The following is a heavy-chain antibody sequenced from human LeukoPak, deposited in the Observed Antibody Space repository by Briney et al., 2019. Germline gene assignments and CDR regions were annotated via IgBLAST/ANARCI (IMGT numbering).Heavy chain of an antibody. Sequence: SETLSLTCTVSGGSISSYYWSGIRQPPGKGLEWIGYIYYSGSTNYNPSLKSRDTISVDTSKNQFSLKLSSVTAADTAVYYCARGHDFWSAGFDYWGQGTLVTVSP. CDR3: ARGHDFWSAGFDY. D-gene: IGHD3-3*01. V-gene: IGHV4-59*01. J-gene: IGHJ4*02. CDR2: IYYSGST. CDR1: GGSISSYY.